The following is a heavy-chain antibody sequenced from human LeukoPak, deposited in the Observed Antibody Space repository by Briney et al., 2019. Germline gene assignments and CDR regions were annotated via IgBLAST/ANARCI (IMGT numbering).Heavy chain of an antibody. Sequence: GGSLRLSCVASGFSFSNYGTHWVRQAPGKGLEWVTFMQYDGSVEFYADSVKGRFTISRDNSKNTVWLEMNSLRVEDTAVYYCAKGGRDTSKYYFDYWGQGTQVTVSS. CDR3: AKGGRDTSKYYFDY. CDR1: GFSFSNYG. D-gene: IGHD1-26*01. V-gene: IGHV3-30*02. CDR2: MQYDGSVE. J-gene: IGHJ4*02.